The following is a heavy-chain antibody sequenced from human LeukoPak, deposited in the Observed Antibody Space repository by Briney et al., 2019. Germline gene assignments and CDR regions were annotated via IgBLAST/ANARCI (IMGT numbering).Heavy chain of an antibody. Sequence: SETLSLTCTVSGGSISSYHWSWIRQPPGKGLEWIGYIYYSGSTNYNPSLKSRVTISIDTSKNQFSLKLTSVTSADTAVFYCARGRGYSGYAYEYWGQGTLVTVSS. CDR3: ARGRGYSGYAYEY. V-gene: IGHV4-59*01. CDR1: GGSISSYH. CDR2: IYYSGST. D-gene: IGHD5-12*01. J-gene: IGHJ4*02.